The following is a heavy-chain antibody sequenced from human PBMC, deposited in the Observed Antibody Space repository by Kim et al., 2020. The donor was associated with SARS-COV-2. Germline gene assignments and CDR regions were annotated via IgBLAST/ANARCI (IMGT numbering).Heavy chain of an antibody. CDR3: ARLGEDLLWFGEGLNYYGMDV. J-gene: IGHJ6*02. CDR1: GGSFSGYY. D-gene: IGHD3-10*01. Sequence: SETLSLTCAVYGGSFSGYYWSWIRQPPGKGLEWIGEINHSGSTNYNPSLKSRVTISVDTSKNQFSLKLSSVTAADTAVYYCARLGEDLLWFGEGLNYYGMDVWGQGTTVTVSS. V-gene: IGHV4-34*01. CDR2: INHSGST.